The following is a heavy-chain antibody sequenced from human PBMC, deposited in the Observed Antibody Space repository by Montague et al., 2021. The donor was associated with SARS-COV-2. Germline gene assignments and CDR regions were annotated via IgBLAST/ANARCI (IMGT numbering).Heavy chain of an antibody. CDR1: GGSISTSAYY. Sequence: SETLSLTCTVSGGSISTSAYYWSWIRQPPGKGLEWIGTIYYSGNTYSNPSLKSRLTISMDTSKSQVSLKVNSVTAADTAVYFCASLGGPAYCSGDCYCRDYGTDVWGQGTRVTVSS. CDR2: IYYSGNT. D-gene: IGHD2-21*02. V-gene: IGHV4-39*01. J-gene: IGHJ6*02. CDR3: ASLGGPAYCSGDCYCRDYGTDV.